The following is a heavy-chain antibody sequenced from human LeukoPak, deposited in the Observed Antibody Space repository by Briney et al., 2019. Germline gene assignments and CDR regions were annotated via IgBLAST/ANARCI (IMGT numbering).Heavy chain of an antibody. CDR3: ARVRYYDSSGYVDY. CDR2: IIPIFGTA. CDR1: GGTFSSYA. D-gene: IGHD3-22*01. V-gene: IGHV1-69*05. Sequence: SVKVSCKASGGTFSSYAISWVRQAPGQGLEWMGRIIPIFGTANYAQKFQGRVTITTDESTSTAYMELSSLRSEDTAVYYSARVRYYDSSGYVDYWGQGTLVTVSS. J-gene: IGHJ4*02.